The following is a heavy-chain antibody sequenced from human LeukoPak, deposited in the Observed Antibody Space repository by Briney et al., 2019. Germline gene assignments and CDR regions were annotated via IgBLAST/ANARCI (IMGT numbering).Heavy chain of an antibody. D-gene: IGHD6-19*01. Sequence: GGSLRLSCAASGFTFSAYGMHWVRQAPGKGLEWVAIISYDGSNKYYADSVKGRFTISRDNSKNTLYLQMNSLRAEDTAVYYCAKEVARPNRAVAGLNYWGQGTLVTVSS. CDR2: ISYDGSNK. CDR1: GFTFSAYG. CDR3: AKEVARPNRAVAGLNY. J-gene: IGHJ4*02. V-gene: IGHV3-30*18.